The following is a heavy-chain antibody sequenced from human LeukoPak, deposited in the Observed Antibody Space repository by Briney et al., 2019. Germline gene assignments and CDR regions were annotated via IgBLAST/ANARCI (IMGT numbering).Heavy chain of an antibody. CDR3: ARLARDASQYYHSMDV. CDR2: IYAGDSDR. Sequence: GEPLKTSGKRPGSTFTTPWIGWVPQNPGKGLEWMGIIYAGDSDRKHSPSFQGQVSISADKSIRTAYLHGGSPKASDTAMYYCARLARDASQYYHSMDVWGKGTTVTVSS. J-gene: IGHJ6*04. V-gene: IGHV5-51*01. D-gene: IGHD5-24*01. CDR1: GSTFTTPW.